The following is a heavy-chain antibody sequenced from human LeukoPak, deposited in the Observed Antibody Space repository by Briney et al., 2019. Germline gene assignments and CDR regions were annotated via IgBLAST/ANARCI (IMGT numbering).Heavy chain of an antibody. CDR1: GFTFSSYG. V-gene: IGHV3-66*01. Sequence: GGSLRLSCAASGFTFSSYGMDWVRQAPGKGLEWVSVIYSGGSTYYADSVKGRFTISRDNSKNTLYLQMNSLRAEDTAVYYCARWYSGSYYEKWFDPWGQGTLVTVSS. CDR2: IYSGGST. D-gene: IGHD1-26*01. J-gene: IGHJ5*02. CDR3: ARWYSGSYYEKWFDP.